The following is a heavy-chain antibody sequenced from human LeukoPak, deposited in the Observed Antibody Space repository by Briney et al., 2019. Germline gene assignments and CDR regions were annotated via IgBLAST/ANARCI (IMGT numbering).Heavy chain of an antibody. V-gene: IGHV4-4*07. Sequence: PSETLSLTCTVSGGSISSYYWSWIRQPAGKGLEWIGRFYTSGSTNYNPSLKSRVTMSVDTSKNQFSLKLSSVTAADTAMYYCARGAYYYGPSDWGQGTLVTVSS. CDR3: ARGAYYYGPSD. J-gene: IGHJ4*02. CDR2: FYTSGST. CDR1: GGSISSYY. D-gene: IGHD3-10*01.